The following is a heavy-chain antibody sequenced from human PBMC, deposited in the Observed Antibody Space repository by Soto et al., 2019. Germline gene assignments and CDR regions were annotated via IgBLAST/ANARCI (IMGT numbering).Heavy chain of an antibody. CDR2: INGDGTTT. CDR1: GFTFSNWW. J-gene: IGHJ4*02. D-gene: IGHD5-12*01. V-gene: IGHV3-74*01. CDR3: ARDYISGSPNY. Sequence: VGSLRLSCAASGFTFSNWWMHWVRQTPGRGLVWVSHINGDGTTTNYADSVKGRFTISRDNAKNTLYLQMNSLRAEDTGVYYCARDYISGSPNYWGQGTLVTVSS.